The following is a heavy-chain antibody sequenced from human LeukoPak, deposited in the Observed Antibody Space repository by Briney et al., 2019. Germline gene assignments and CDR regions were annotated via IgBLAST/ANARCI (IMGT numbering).Heavy chain of an antibody. D-gene: IGHD3-22*01. CDR3: HYYDRSGYYYHIDY. J-gene: IGHJ4*02. Sequence: ASVKVSCKVSGYTLTELSMHWVRQAPGKGLEWMGRFDPEDGETIYAQQFQGRVTMTEDTSTDTAYMELSSLRSEDTAVYYCHYYDRSGYYYHIDYWGQGTLVTVSS. CDR1: GYTLTELS. V-gene: IGHV1-24*01. CDR2: FDPEDGET.